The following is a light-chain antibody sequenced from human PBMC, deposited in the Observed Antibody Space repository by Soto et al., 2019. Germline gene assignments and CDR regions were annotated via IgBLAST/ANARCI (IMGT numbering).Light chain of an antibody. CDR1: QDIGIY. V-gene: IGKV1-33*01. J-gene: IGKJ4*01. Sequence: DIQMTQSPSSLSASVGDRVTITCQASQDIGIYLHWYQQKPGKAPKLLIYDASNLEIGVPSRFRGSGSGTDFTLTISSLQPEDYATYYCQYYNSLPVTFGGGTKMEIK. CDR2: DAS. CDR3: QYYNSLPVT.